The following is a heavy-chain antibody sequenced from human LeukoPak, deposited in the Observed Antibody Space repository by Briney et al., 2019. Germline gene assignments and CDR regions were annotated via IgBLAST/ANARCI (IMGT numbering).Heavy chain of an antibody. V-gene: IGHV3-53*01. CDR2: IYSDGST. CDR3: AKILPYYYDSSGYYRFDP. Sequence: GGSLGLSCAASGLTVRNNYMSWVRQSPGKGLEWVSVIYSDGSTYYEDSVKGRFTISRDTSKNTLYLQMNSLRAEDTAVYYCAKILPYYYDSSGYYRFDPWGQGTLVTVSS. CDR1: GLTVRNNY. D-gene: IGHD3-22*01. J-gene: IGHJ5*02.